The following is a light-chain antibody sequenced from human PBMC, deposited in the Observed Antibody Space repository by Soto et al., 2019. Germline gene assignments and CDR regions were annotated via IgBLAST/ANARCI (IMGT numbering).Light chain of an antibody. CDR1: GSDVGGYNY. CDR2: DVT. CDR3: YSYAGRYDVA. Sequence: QSVLTQPRSVSGSPGQSVTISCTGTGSDVGGYNYVSWYQQYPGKAPRLMIYDVTKRPSGVPDRFSGSKSGNTASLTISGLQAEDEDDYFCYSYAGRYDVAFGGGTKLTV. J-gene: IGLJ2*01. V-gene: IGLV2-11*01.